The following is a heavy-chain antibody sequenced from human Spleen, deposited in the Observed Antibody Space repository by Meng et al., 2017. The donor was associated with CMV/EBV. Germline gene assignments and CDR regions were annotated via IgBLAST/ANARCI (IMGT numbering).Heavy chain of an antibody. CDR3: AKDLVYYDY. J-gene: IGHJ4*02. Sequence: LSCAASGVNCSSYAMSGVRQATGKGMEWVSAISGSGGSTYYADAVKGRFTISRDNSKNTLYLQMNRLRAEDTAVYYCAKDLVYYDYWGQGTLVTVSS. V-gene: IGHV3-23*01. CDR1: GVNCSSYA. CDR2: ISGSGGST.